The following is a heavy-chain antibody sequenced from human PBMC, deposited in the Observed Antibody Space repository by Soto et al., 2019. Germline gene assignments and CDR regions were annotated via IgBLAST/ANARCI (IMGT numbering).Heavy chain of an antibody. D-gene: IGHD6-13*01. J-gene: IGHJ6*02. CDR3: ARGMHSSSWYNYYYYGMDV. Sequence: PSETLSLTCAAYGGSFSGYYWSWIRQPPGKGLEWIGEINHSGSTNYNPSLKSRVTISVDTSKNQFSLKLSSVTAADTAVYYCARGMHSSSWYNYYYYGMDVWGQGTTVTVSS. CDR1: GGSFSGYY. V-gene: IGHV4-34*01. CDR2: INHSGST.